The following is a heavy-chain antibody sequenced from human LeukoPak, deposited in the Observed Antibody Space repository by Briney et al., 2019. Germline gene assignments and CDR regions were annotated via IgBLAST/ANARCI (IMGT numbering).Heavy chain of an antibody. CDR3: ARRIHYDSSGYYDYYFDY. CDR1: GGSISSYY. CDR2: IYYSGST. V-gene: IGHV4-59*08. J-gene: IGHJ4*02. D-gene: IGHD3-22*01. Sequence: SETLSLTCTVSGGSISSYYWSWIRQPPGKGLEWIGYIYYSGSTNYNPSHKSRVTISVDTSKNQFSLKLSSVTAADTAVYYCARRIHYDSSGYYDYYFDYWGQGTLVTVSS.